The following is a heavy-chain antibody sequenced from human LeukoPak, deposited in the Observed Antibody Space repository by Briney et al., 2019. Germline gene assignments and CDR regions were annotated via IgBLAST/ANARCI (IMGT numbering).Heavy chain of an antibody. Sequence: PSETLSLTCSVSGASITSSSFYWGWIRQPPGKGLGWIGSIYYTGSADYNPSLKSRVTISVDTSKNQFSLKLTSVTAADAAVYYCARHRYCNSSSCYAFDYWGQGTLVTVSS. V-gene: IGHV4-39*01. CDR2: IYYTGSA. CDR3: ARHRYCNSSSCYAFDY. CDR1: GASITSSSFY. D-gene: IGHD2-2*01. J-gene: IGHJ4*02.